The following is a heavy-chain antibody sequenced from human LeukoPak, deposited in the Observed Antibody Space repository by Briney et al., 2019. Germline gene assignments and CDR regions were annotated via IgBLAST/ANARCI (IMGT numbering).Heavy chain of an antibody. V-gene: IGHV4-4*02. J-gene: IGHJ4*02. D-gene: IGHD3-10*01. CDR3: AKYYYGSGSYYPIDY. Sequence: SGTLSLTCDASGGTITRNWWSWVRQPPGKGLEWIGEIYHSGSTNYNPSLKSRVSMSLEKSKNQLSLNLNSVTAADTAVYYCAKYYYGSGSYYPIDYWGQGTLVTVSS. CDR2: IYHSGST. CDR1: GGTITRNW.